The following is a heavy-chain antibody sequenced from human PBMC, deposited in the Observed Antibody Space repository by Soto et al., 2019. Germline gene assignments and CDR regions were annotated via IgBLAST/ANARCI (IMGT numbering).Heavy chain of an antibody. CDR2: SRNKANSYRT. J-gene: IGHJ4*02. V-gene: IGHV3-72*01. CDR3: VRGYNSFDS. CDR1: GFIFSDHY. D-gene: IGHD5-12*01. Sequence: GSLRLSCAVSGFIFSDHYMDWVRQAPGQGLEWVGRSRNKANSYRTQYAASVNGRFTISRDDSKKSLYLQMDSLKTEDTAVYYCVRGYNSFDSWGQGTLVTVSS.